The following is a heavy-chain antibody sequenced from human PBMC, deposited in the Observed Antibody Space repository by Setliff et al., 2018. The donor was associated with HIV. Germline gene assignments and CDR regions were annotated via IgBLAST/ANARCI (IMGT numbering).Heavy chain of an antibody. CDR2: IYTSGST. Sequence: PSETLSLTCTVSGGSISTYFWTWIRQPPGKGLEWIGYIYTSGSTNYNPSLKSRVTISVDTSKNQISLKLSSVTAADTAVYYCARGSFIGDYYYFDYWGQGTLVTVS. CDR3: ARGSFIGDYYYFDY. CDR1: GGSISTYF. V-gene: IGHV4-4*08. J-gene: IGHJ4*02. D-gene: IGHD3-10*01.